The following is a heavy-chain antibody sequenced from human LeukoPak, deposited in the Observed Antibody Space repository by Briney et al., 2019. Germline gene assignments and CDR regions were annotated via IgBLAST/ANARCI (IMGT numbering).Heavy chain of an antibody. CDR1: GFTVSSNY. CDR2: IYGGGST. Sequence: GESLKISCAASGFTVSSNYMSWVRQAPGKGLEWVSVIYGGGSTYYADSVKGRFTISRDNSKNTLYLQMNSLRAEDTAVYYCARDSGGYSHWGQGTPVTVSS. V-gene: IGHV3-53*01. J-gene: IGHJ4*02. D-gene: IGHD3-22*01. CDR3: ARDSGGYSH.